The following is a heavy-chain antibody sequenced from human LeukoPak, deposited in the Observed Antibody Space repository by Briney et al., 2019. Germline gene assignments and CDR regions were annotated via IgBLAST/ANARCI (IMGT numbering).Heavy chain of an antibody. D-gene: IGHD1-26*01. CDR3: ARGSRGELRPFDY. J-gene: IGHJ4*02. V-gene: IGHV1-69*05. CDR1: GGTFSSYA. Sequence: ASVKVSCKASGGTFSSYAISWVRQAPGQGLEWMGGIIPIFGTANYAQKFQGRVTMTRDTSTSTVYMELSSLRSEDTAVYYCARGSRGELRPFDYWGQGTLVTVSS. CDR2: IIPIFGTA.